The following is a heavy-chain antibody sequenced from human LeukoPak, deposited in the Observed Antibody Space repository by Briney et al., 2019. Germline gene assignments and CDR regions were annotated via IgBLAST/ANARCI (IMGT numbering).Heavy chain of an antibody. V-gene: IGHV1-2*02. CDR2: INPNSGGT. Sequence: GASVKVSCKASGYTFTGYYMHWVRQAPGQGLEWMGWINPNSGGTNYAQKFQGRVTMTRDTSISTAYMELRSLRSDDTAVYYCARVRSSGGAFDIWGQGTMVTVSS. CDR1: GYTFTGYY. CDR3: ARVRSSGGAFDI. D-gene: IGHD2-15*01. J-gene: IGHJ3*02.